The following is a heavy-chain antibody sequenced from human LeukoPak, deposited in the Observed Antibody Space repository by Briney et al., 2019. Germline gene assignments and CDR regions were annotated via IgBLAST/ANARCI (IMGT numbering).Heavy chain of an antibody. J-gene: IGHJ4*02. CDR3: ARDRGLRYFDWLSP. D-gene: IGHD3-9*01. Sequence: GGSLRLSCAASGFSLSAYWMTWVCQAPGKGLEWVSSISSSSSYIYYADSVKGRFTISRDNAKNSLYLQMNSLRAEDTAVYYCARDRGLRYFDWLSPWGQGTLVTVSS. V-gene: IGHV3-21*01. CDR2: ISSSSSYI. CDR1: GFSLSAYW.